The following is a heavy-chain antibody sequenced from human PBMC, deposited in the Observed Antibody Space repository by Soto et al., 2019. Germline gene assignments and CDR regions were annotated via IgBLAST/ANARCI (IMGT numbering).Heavy chain of an antibody. CDR3: ALRKTGSYFDY. J-gene: IGHJ4*02. CDR2: IYHSGIT. CDR1: GGSVSSETHF. Sequence: TSETLSLTCAVFGGSVSSETHFWSWIRQPPGKGLEWIGYIYHSGITNSNPSLKGRLTISVDKSTNHFSLRLASVTAADTAVYYCALRKTGSYFDYWGQGTLVTVSS. D-gene: IGHD1-26*01. V-gene: IGHV4-61*03.